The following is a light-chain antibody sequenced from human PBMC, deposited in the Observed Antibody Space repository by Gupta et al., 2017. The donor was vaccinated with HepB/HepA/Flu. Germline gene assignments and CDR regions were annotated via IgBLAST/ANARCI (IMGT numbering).Light chain of an antibody. CDR2: SNK. CDR1: SPNIGRNT. V-gene: IGLV1-44*01. CDR3: ATWDVSLNGVV. Sequence: QSVLTQPPSASGTPGQRVTISCSGSSPNIGRNTVNWYQQLPGTAPKLLIYSNKKRPSGVPDRFSGSESGTSASLAISGLQSEDEADYYCATWDVSLNGVVFGGGTKLTVL. J-gene: IGLJ3*02.